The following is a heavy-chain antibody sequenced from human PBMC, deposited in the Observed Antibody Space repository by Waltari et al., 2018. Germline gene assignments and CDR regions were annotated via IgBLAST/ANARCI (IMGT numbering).Heavy chain of an antibody. CDR3: ARDRSLRRYSSISGWFDP. V-gene: IGHV1-2*02. J-gene: IGHJ5*02. CDR1: GYTFTGYY. CDR2: INPNSGGT. D-gene: IGHD6-13*01. Sequence: QVQLVQSGAEVKKPGASVKVSCKASGYTFTGYYMHWVRQAPGQGLEWMGWINPNSGGTNYAQKFQGRVTMTRDTSISTAYMELSRLRSDDTAVYYCARDRSLRRYSSISGWFDPWGQGTLVTVSS.